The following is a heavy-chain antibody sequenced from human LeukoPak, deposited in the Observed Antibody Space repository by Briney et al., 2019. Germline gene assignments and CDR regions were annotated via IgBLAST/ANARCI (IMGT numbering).Heavy chain of an antibody. J-gene: IGHJ4*02. Sequence: GGSLRLSCAASGFTFSSYGMHWVRQAPGKGLEWVAVISYDGSNKYYADSVKGRFTISRDNSKNTLYLQMNSLRAEDTAVYYCAKDGNSLWFGELSNPLIDYWGQGTLVTVSS. CDR2: ISYDGSNK. CDR3: AKDGNSLWFGELSNPLIDY. CDR1: GFTFSSYG. V-gene: IGHV3-30*18. D-gene: IGHD3-10*01.